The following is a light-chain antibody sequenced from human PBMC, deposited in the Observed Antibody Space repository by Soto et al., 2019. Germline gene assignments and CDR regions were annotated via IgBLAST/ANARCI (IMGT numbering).Light chain of an antibody. CDR3: HQYGTAPRT. CDR1: QDISNY. Sequence: DIQMTQSPSSLSASVGDRVTITCQASQDISNYLNWYQQKPGKAPKLLIYDASNLQTGVPSRFSGSGSGTDFTFSISSLQPEDFSVYYCHQYGTAPRTCGPGTKVDIK. CDR2: DAS. J-gene: IGKJ3*01. V-gene: IGKV1-33*01.